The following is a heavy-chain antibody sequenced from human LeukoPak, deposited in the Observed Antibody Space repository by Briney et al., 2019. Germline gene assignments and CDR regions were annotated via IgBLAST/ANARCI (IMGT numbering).Heavy chain of an antibody. V-gene: IGHV4-59*01. J-gene: IGHJ4*02. CDR1: GGSISSYY. Sequence: KPSEPLSLNCTVSGGSISSYYWSWIRQPPGKGLEWIGYIYYSGSTNYNPSLKSRVTISLDTSKNQFSLRLSSVTAADTAVYYCARESLESSLHYWGQGTLVTVSS. D-gene: IGHD3-3*01. CDR3: ARESLESSLHY. CDR2: IYYSGST.